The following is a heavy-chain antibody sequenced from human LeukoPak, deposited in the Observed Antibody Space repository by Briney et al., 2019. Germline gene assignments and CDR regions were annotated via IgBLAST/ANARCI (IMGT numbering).Heavy chain of an antibody. J-gene: IGHJ6*03. CDR3: ARDTIFGVVMTYMDV. V-gene: IGHV4-4*07. CDR2: IYTSGST. Sequence: PSETLSLTCTVSGGSISSYYWSWIRQPAGKGLEWIGRIYTSGSTNYNPSLKSRVTMSVDTSKNQFSLKLSSVTAAATAVYSCARDTIFGVVMTYMDVWGDGTTVTVSS. D-gene: IGHD3-3*01. CDR1: GGSISSYY.